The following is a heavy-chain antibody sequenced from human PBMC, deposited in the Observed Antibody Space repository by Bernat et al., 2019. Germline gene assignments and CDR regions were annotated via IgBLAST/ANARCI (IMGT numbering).Heavy chain of an antibody. J-gene: IGHJ6*02. D-gene: IGHD2-15*01. CDR3: ARDSCSGGSCPIYYYGMDV. V-gene: IGHV3-48*01. CDR2: ISSSSSTI. CDR1: GFTFSSYS. Sequence: EVQLVESGGGLVQPGRSLRLSCAASGFTFSSYSMNWVRQAPGKGLEWVSYISSSSSTIYYADSVKCRFTISRDNAKNSLYLQMNSLRAEDTAVYYCARDSCSGGSCPIYYYGMDVWGQGTTVTVSS.